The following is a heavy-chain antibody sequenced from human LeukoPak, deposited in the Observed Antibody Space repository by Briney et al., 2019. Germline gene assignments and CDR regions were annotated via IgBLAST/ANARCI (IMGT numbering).Heavy chain of an antibody. D-gene: IGHD2-15*01. CDR3: ARAGIGDY. CDR2: ISSSSSYI. Sequence: GGSLRLSCAASGFTFSSYAMSWVRQAPGKGLEWVSSISSSSSYIYYADSVKGRFSISRDNAKNSLYLQMNSLRAEDTAVYYCARAGIGDYWGQGTLVTVSS. CDR1: GFTFSSYA. V-gene: IGHV3-21*01. J-gene: IGHJ4*02.